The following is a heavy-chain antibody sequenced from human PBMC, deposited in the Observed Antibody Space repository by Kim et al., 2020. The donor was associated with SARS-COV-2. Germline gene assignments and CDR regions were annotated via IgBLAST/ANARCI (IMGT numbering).Heavy chain of an antibody. CDR2: ISSSSSYI. CDR1: GFTFSSYS. D-gene: IGHD3-9*01. Sequence: GGSLRLSCAASGFTFSSYSMNWVRQAPGKGLEWVSSISSSSSYIYYADSVKGRFTISRDNAKNSLYLQMNSLRAEDTAVYYCARPPRDDYDILTGYYLVYWYFDLWGRGTLVTVSS. V-gene: IGHV3-21*01. CDR3: ARPPRDDYDILTGYYLVYWYFDL. J-gene: IGHJ2*01.